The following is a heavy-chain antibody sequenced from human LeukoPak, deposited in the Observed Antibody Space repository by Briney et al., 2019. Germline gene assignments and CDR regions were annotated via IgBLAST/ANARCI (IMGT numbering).Heavy chain of an antibody. CDR1: GFTFGGYS. V-gene: IGHV3-7*01. J-gene: IGHJ4*02. CDR3: GRLIAGAIDY. D-gene: IGHD3-16*01. Sequence: HPGGSLTLSCAASGFTFGGYSMTWVRQAPGKGLEWVANINLDGSDRSYVGFVKGRFTISRDNADKSLYLQMNSLRAEDTAVYYCGRLIAGAIDYWGQGTLVTVSS. CDR2: INLDGSDR.